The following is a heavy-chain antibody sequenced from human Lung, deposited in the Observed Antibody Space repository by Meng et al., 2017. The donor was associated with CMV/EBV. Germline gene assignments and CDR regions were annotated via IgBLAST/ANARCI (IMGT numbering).Heavy chain of an antibody. CDR1: GGSVRSSFYY. D-gene: IGHD4-17*01. J-gene: IGHJ6*02. CDR3: ARSPTGDYAMDV. V-gene: IGHV4-61*01. Sequence: SXTXSLXCTVSGGSVRSSFYYWSWIRQSPGKGLEWIGYIYYSGSTDYNTSLKSRVTMSIDTSKNQISLTLSSVTAADTAVYYCARSPTGDYAMDVWGQGTTVTVSS. CDR2: IYYSGST.